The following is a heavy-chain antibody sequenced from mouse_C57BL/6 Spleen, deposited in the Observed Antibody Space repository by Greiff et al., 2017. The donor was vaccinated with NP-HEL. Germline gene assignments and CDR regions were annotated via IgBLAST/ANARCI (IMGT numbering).Heavy chain of an antibody. CDR3: ASQIGSIPTVVHYYAMDY. CDR2: IDPEDGET. J-gene: IGHJ4*01. D-gene: IGHD1-1*01. V-gene: IGHV14-2*01. Sequence: VQLKQSGAELVKPGASVKLSCTASGFNIKDYYMHWVKQRTEQGLEWIGRIDPEDGETKYAPKFQGKATITADTSSNTAYLQLSSLTSEDTAVYYCASQIGSIPTVVHYYAMDYWGQGTSVTVSS. CDR1: GFNIKDYY.